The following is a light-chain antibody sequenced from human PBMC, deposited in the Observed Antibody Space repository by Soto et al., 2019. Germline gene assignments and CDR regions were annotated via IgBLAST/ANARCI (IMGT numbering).Light chain of an antibody. V-gene: IGKV1-9*01. CDR2: GAS. Sequence: IQLTQSPSSLSASVGDRATITCRASQGISSFLAWYQQKPGKAPNLLIYGASTLQNGVPSRFSGSGSGTVFPLTIGSLQPEYFATYYCQHLNTFPMSFGRGTKVDIK. CDR1: QGISSF. J-gene: IGKJ3*01. CDR3: QHLNTFPMS.